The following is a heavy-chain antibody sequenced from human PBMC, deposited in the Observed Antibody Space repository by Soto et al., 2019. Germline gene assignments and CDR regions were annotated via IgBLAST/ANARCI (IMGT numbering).Heavy chain of an antibody. V-gene: IGHV4-39*01. CDR3: ARRGSSSWLTEYNWFDP. CDR1: GGSISGSTYY. J-gene: IGHJ5*02. D-gene: IGHD6-13*01. CDR2: IYYSGST. Sequence: SETLSLTCTVSGGSISGSTYYWGWIRQPPGKGLEWIGSIYYSGSTYYNPSLKSRVTISVDTSKNQFSLKLTSVTAADTAVYYCARRGSSSWLTEYNWFDPWGQGILVTVSS.